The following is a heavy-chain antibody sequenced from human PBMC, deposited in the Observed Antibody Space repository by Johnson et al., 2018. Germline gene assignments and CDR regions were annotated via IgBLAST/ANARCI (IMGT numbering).Heavy chain of an antibody. CDR3: SKVTTYYYGSGIRYYYGMDV. V-gene: IGHV3-30*18. D-gene: IGHD3-10*01. CDR2: ISYDGSNK. CDR1: GFTFSSYG. J-gene: IGHJ6*02. Sequence: VQLVESGGGVVQPGRSLRLSCAASGFTFSSYGMHWVRQAPGKGLEWVAVISYDGSNKYYADSVKGRFTISRDNSKNTLYLQMNGLRAEDTAVYYCSKVTTYYYGSGIRYYYGMDVWGQGTTVTVSS.